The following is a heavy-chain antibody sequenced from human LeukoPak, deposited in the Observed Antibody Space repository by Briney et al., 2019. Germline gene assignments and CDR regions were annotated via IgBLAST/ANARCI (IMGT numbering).Heavy chain of an antibody. J-gene: IGHJ4*02. CDR1: GGSFSGYY. V-gene: IGHV4-34*01. Sequence: SETLSLTCAVYGGSFSGYYWSWIRQPPGKGLEWIGEINHSGSTNYNPSLRSRVTISVDTSKNQFSLKLSSVTAADTAVYYCARGRVTFYYWGQGTLVTVSS. CDR2: INHSGST. CDR3: ARGRVTFYY. D-gene: IGHD2-21*02.